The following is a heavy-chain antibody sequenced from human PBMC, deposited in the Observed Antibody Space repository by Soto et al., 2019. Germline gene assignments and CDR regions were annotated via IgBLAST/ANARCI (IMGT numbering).Heavy chain of an antibody. CDR3: ASSPSYYDSSGYHFDY. CDR2: IRCSSSYK. CDR1: GFTFSSYG. V-gene: IGHV3-21*01. D-gene: IGHD3-22*01. Sequence: GGSLRLSCAASGFTFSSYGMHWVRQAPGKGLEWVASIRCSSSYKYYADSVKGRFTISRDNAKNSLYLQMNSLRAEDTAVYYCASSPSYYDSSGYHFDYWGQGTLVTVSS. J-gene: IGHJ4*02.